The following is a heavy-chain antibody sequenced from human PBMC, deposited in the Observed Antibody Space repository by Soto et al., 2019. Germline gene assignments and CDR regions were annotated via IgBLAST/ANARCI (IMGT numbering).Heavy chain of an antibody. Sequence: PSETLSLTCTVSGGSISSYYWSWIRQPPGKGLEWIGYIYYSGSTNYNPSPKSRVTISVDTSKNQFSLKLSSVTAADTAVYYCARLDCGGDCYFYYFDYWGQGTLVTVSS. D-gene: IGHD2-21*01. CDR1: GGSISSYY. CDR3: ARLDCGGDCYFYYFDY. V-gene: IGHV4-59*08. CDR2: IYYSGST. J-gene: IGHJ4*02.